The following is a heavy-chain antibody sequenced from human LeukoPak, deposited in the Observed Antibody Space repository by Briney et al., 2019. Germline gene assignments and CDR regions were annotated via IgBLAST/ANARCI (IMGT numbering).Heavy chain of an antibody. J-gene: IGHJ5*02. V-gene: IGHV4-34*01. CDR2: INHSGST. D-gene: IGHD1-1*01. Sequence: SETLSLTCAVYGGSFSGYYWSWIRQPPGKGLEWIGEINHSGSTNCNPSLKSRVTISVDTSKNQFSLKLSSVTAADTAVYYCARGGTTGTTRRRYNWFDPWGQGTLVTVSS. CDR3: ARGGTTGTTRRRYNWFDP. CDR1: GGSFSGYY.